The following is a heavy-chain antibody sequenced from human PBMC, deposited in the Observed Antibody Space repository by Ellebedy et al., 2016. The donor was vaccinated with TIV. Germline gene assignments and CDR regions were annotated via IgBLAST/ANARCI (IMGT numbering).Heavy chain of an antibody. CDR1: GGSISSGAFY. CDR3: ARDEGGSGSLSY. D-gene: IGHD3-10*01. CDR2: IYYSGST. J-gene: IGHJ4*02. Sequence: MPSETLSLTCTVSGGSISSGAFYWTWIRQQPGKGREWIGNIYYSGSTYYRPSLKTRVTISLDTSNIQFSLRLNSVTAADTAVYYCARDEGGSGSLSYWGQGSLVTVSS. V-gene: IGHV4-31*03.